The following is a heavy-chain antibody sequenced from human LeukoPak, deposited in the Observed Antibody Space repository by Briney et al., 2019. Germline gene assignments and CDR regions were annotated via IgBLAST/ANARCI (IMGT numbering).Heavy chain of an antibody. D-gene: IGHD3-10*01. J-gene: IGHJ4*02. CDR3: ARGGFARSNYYGSGSYYNFLDY. CDR2: INHSGST. V-gene: IGHV4-34*01. CDR1: GGSVSGYY. Sequence: SETLSLTCAVYGGSVSGYYWSWIRQPPGKGLEWIGEINHSGSTNYNPSLKSRVTISVDTSKNQFSLKLSSVTAADTAVYYCARGGFARSNYYGSGSYYNFLDYWGQGTLDTVSS.